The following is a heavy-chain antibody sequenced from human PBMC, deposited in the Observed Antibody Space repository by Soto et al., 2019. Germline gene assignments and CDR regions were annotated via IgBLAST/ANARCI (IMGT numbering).Heavy chain of an antibody. CDR3: AKDLSIEEDIVVVPAAMGNSPFDY. Sequence: HPGGSLRLSCAASGFTFSSYAMSWVRQAPGKGLEWVSAISGSGGSTYYADSVKGRFTISRDNSKNTLYLQMNSLRAEDTAVYYCAKDLSIEEDIVVVPAAMGNSPFDYWGQGTLVTVSS. D-gene: IGHD2-2*01. CDR1: GFTFSSYA. V-gene: IGHV3-23*01. J-gene: IGHJ4*02. CDR2: ISGSGGST.